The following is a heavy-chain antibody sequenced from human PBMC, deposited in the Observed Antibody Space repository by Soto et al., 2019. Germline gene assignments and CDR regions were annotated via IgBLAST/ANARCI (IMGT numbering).Heavy chain of an antibody. V-gene: IGHV1-18*01. D-gene: IGHD3-3*01. J-gene: IGHJ6*02. CDR2: ISAYNGNT. CDR3: ARDTDYDFWSGYFPPDYYYYGMDV. CDR1: GYTFTSYG. Sequence: ASVTVSCQASGYTFTSYGIIWVRQAPGQGLEWMGWISAYNGNTNYAQKLQGRVTMTTDTSTSTAYMELRSLRSDDTAVYYCARDTDYDFWSGYFPPDYYYYGMDVWGQGTTVTVSS.